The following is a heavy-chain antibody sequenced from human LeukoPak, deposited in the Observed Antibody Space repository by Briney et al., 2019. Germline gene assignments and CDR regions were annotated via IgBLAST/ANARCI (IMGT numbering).Heavy chain of an antibody. CDR3: AKAKGWLQIFDY. Sequence: GGSLRLSCAASGFTFSSYAMSWVRQAPGKGLEWVSTISGSAGSTYYADSVKGRFTISRDNSKNTLYLQMNSLRAEDTAVYYCAKAKGWLQIFDYWGQGTLVIVSS. CDR2: ISGSAGST. CDR1: GFTFSSYA. D-gene: IGHD6-19*01. J-gene: IGHJ4*02. V-gene: IGHV3-23*01.